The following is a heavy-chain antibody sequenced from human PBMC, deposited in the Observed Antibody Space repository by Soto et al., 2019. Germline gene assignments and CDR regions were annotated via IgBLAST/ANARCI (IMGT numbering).Heavy chain of an antibody. J-gene: IGHJ4*02. CDR2: ISGSGGST. V-gene: IGHV3-23*01. CDR3: SKDSNLGRGYYFDY. D-gene: IGHD4-4*01. Sequence: PGGSLRLSCAASGFTFSSYAMSWVRQAPGKGLEWVSAISGSGGSTYYADSVKGRFTISRDNSKNTLYLQMNSLRAEDTAVYYCSKDSNLGRGYYFDYWGQGTLVTVSS. CDR1: GFTFSSYA.